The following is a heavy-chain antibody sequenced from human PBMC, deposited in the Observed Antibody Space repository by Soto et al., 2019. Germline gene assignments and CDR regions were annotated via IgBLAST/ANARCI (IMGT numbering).Heavy chain of an antibody. CDR3: AREGGDIVVVTASLLNFDY. J-gene: IGHJ4*02. CDR1: GFTFSSYA. D-gene: IGHD2-21*02. CDR2: ISYDGSNK. Sequence: GGSLRLSCAASGFTFSSYAMHWVRQAPGKGLEWVAVISYDGSNKYYADSVKGRFTISRDNSKNTLYLKMKSLRAEDTAVYYFAREGGDIVVVTASLLNFDYWGQGTLVTVSS. V-gene: IGHV3-30-3*01.